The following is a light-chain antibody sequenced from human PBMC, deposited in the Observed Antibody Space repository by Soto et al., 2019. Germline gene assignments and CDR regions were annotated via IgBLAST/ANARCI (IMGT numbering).Light chain of an antibody. CDR3: MQSTPLPPT. CDR1: QSLLHITGETF. J-gene: IGKJ5*01. V-gene: IGKV2D-29*02. CDR2: EVS. Sequence: DVVMTQTPLSLSVAPGQPASISCKSSQSLLHITGETFLFWYLQKPGQSPHLLIYEVSTRVSGVPDRFSGSGSGTDFTLEISRLETDDVGIYYCMQSTPLPPTFGQGTRLGIE.